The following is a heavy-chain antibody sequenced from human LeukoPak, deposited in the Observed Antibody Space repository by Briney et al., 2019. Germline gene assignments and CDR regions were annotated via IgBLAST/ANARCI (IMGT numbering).Heavy chain of an antibody. J-gene: IGHJ6*02. CDR3: VRWDLRYCSEPSCYIDHYGMDV. V-gene: IGHV3-7*03. CDR2: IKRDGSEK. Sequence: GGSLRLSCAASGFTFSSFWMSWVRQAPGKGLEWVANIKRDGSEKQYVDSVKGRFSISRDNAKNSLYLQMNSLRVEDTAVYYCVRWDLRYCSEPSCYIDHYGMDVWGQGTTVTVSS. CDR1: GFTFSSFW. D-gene: IGHD2-2*01.